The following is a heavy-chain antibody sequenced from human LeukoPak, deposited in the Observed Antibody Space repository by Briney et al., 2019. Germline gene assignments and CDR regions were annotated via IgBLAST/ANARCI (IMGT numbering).Heavy chain of an antibody. Sequence: TSSETLSLTCAVYGGSFSGYYWSWIRQPPGKGLEWIGEINHSGSTNYNPSLKSRVTISVDTSKNQFSLKLSSVTAADTAVYYCARASVTTPFDYWGQGTLVTVSS. V-gene: IGHV4-34*01. CDR1: GGSFSGYY. CDR2: INHSGST. J-gene: IGHJ4*02. CDR3: ARASVTTPFDY. D-gene: IGHD4-17*01.